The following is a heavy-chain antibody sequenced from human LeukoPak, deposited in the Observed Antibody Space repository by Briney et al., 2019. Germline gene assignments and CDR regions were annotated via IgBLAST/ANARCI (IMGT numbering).Heavy chain of an antibody. CDR3: ARLSQTPDYYGSGTYFYLGY. D-gene: IGHD3-10*01. Sequence: ASVKVSCKGYRYTFTSYDINWVRQAPGQGLEWMGWMNPNTGNTGYAPKFQSRVTMTRDTSISTAYMELRDLRSEDTAVYYCARLSQTPDYYGSGTYFYLGYWGQGTRVTVSS. CDR1: RYTFTSYD. J-gene: IGHJ4*02. V-gene: IGHV1-8*01. CDR2: MNPNTGNT.